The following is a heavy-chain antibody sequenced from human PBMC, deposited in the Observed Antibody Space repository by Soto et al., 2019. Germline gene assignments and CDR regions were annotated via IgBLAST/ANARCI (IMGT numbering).Heavy chain of an antibody. CDR3: ARRYGYSFDY. CDR2: IYYSGST. J-gene: IGHJ4*02. D-gene: IGHD1-1*01. V-gene: IGHV4-59*08. Sequence: QVQLQESGPGLVKPSETLSLTCTVSGGSISSYYWSWIRQPPGKGLEWIGCIYYSGSTNYNPSLKSRVTIAVDTSKNQSSLKLSSVTAADTAVYYCARRYGYSFDYWGQGTLVTVSS. CDR1: GGSISSYY.